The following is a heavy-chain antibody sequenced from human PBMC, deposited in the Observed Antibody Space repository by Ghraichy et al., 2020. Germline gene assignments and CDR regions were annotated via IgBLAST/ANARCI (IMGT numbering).Heavy chain of an antibody. J-gene: IGHJ4*02. Sequence: LSLTCAASGFTVSGNYMNWVRQAPGKGLEWVAVIYSGGSTFYADSVKGRFTISRDNSKNTLYLQMSSLRAEDTAVYYCAYEVRPLPGIAVAGESYWGQGTLVTVSS. CDR1: GFTVSGNY. D-gene: IGHD6-19*01. V-gene: IGHV3-53*01. CDR2: IYSGGST. CDR3: AYEVRPLPGIAVAGESY.